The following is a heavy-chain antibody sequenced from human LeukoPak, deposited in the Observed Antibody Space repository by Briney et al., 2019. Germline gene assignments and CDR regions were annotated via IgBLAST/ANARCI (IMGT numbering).Heavy chain of an antibody. CDR2: ISWHTGTT. CDR1: GFPSDDYA. D-gene: IGHD1-26*01. CDR3: AKSGRKYYPVLGLDF. Sequence: PGRSLRLSCAASGFPSDDYAMHWVRQAPGKGLEWVSGISWHTGTTGYAESVKGRFTISSDSAKSSLYLQMDSLRVEDTALYYCAKSGRKYYPVLGLDFWGQGALVTVSS. J-gene: IGHJ4*02. V-gene: IGHV3-9*02.